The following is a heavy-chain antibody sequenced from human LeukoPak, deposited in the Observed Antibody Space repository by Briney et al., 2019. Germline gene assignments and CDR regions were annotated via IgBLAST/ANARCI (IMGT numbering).Heavy chain of an antibody. V-gene: IGHV3-11*01. CDR3: ARDRPRKYNSRERFGPGGSDP. J-gene: IGHJ5*02. CDR2: ISSSGSTI. D-gene: IGHD1-1*01. CDR1: GFTFSDYY. Sequence: GGSLRLSCAASGFTFSDYYMSWIRQAPGKGLEWVSYISSSGSTIYYADSVKGRFTISRDNAKNSLYLQMNSLRAEDTAVYYCARDRPRKYNSRERFGPGGSDPWGQGTLVTVSS.